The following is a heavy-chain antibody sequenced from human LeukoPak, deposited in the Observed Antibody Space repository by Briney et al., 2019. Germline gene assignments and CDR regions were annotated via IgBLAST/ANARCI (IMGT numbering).Heavy chain of an antibody. J-gene: IGHJ3*02. CDR3: AGYYDSSGDAFGI. CDR1: GFTFSSYS. D-gene: IGHD3-22*01. V-gene: IGHV3-21*01. CDR2: ISSSSSYI. Sequence: GGSLRLSCAASGFTFSSYSMNWVRQAPGKGLEWVSSISSSSSYIYYADSVKGRFTISRDNAKNSLYLQMNSLRAEDTAVYYCAGYYDSSGDAFGIWGQGTMVTVSS.